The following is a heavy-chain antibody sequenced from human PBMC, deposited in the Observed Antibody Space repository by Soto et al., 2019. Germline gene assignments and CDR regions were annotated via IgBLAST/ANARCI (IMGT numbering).Heavy chain of an antibody. D-gene: IGHD3-16*01. J-gene: IGHJ4*02. CDR1: GYTFTNFG. V-gene: IGHV1-18*01. CDR3: ARWGTPIDY. Sequence: QVQLVQSGAEVKKPGASVKVSCKASGYTFTNFGISWVRQAPGQGLEWMGWISAYNGNTNYAQKFQGRVTMTTDTSTSAADMEVRSLRFDDTAVYYCARWGTPIDYWGQGTLVTVSS. CDR2: ISAYNGNT.